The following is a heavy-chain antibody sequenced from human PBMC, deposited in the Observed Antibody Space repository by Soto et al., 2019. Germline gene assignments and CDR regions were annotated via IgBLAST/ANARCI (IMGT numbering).Heavy chain of an antibody. Sequence: SETLSLTCTVSGGSISSGDYYWSWIRQPPGKGLEWIGYIYYSGSTYYNPSLKSRVTISVDTSKNQFSLKLSSVTAADTAVYYCARSDLLPAALNWFDPWGQGTLVTVYS. CDR2: IYYSGST. CDR3: ARSDLLPAALNWFDP. V-gene: IGHV4-30-4*01. D-gene: IGHD2-2*01. J-gene: IGHJ5*02. CDR1: GGSISSGDYY.